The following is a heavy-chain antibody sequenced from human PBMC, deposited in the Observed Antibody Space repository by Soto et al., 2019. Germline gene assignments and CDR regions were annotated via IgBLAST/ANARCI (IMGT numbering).Heavy chain of an antibody. D-gene: IGHD6-13*01. CDR3: AGVPASRYGNWFDP. J-gene: IGHJ5*02. CDR1: GGSISSYY. V-gene: IGHV4-59*01. Sequence: QVQLRESGPGLVKPSETLSLTCTVSGGSISSYYWGWIRQPPGKGLEWIGYIYYTGNTNYNPSLKTRAPVSLDTSKNQFSLKLTSVTAPDTAVYYCAGVPASRYGNWFDPWGQGTLVTVSS. CDR2: IYYTGNT.